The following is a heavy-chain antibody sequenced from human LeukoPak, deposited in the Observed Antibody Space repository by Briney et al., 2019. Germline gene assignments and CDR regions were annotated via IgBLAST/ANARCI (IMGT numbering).Heavy chain of an antibody. V-gene: IGHV3-23*01. D-gene: IGHD2-8*01. Sequence: PGGSLRLSCAASGFTLGRYVMSWVRQAPGKGLEWVSSISAGGHNTYYADSVKGRFTISRDISKNTLYLQMDSLRAEDTAVYYCAKLPPRAVLASDYWGQGTLVTVSS. J-gene: IGHJ4*02. CDR2: ISAGGHNT. CDR3: AKLPPRAVLASDY. CDR1: GFTLGRYV.